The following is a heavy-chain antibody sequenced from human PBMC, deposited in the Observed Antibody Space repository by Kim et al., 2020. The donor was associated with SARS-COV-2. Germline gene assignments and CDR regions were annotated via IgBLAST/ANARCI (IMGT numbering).Heavy chain of an antibody. J-gene: IGHJ3*02. D-gene: IGHD3-22*01. CDR1: GFTFSSYA. V-gene: IGHV3-30*04. Sequence: GGSLRLSCAASGFTFSSYAMHWVRQAPGKGLEWVAVISYDGSNKYYADSVKGRFTISRDNSKNTLYLQMNSLRAEDTAVYYCARDLWGRGITMIVVDMPNDAFDIWGQGTMVTVSS. CDR3: ARDLWGRGITMIVVDMPNDAFDI. CDR2: ISYDGSNK.